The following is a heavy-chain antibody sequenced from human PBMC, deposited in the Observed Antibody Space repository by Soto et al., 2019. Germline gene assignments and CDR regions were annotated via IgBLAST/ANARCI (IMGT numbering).Heavy chain of an antibody. CDR2: ISGSGGST. J-gene: IGHJ6*03. CDR1: GFTFSSYA. Sequence: GGSLRLSCAASGFTFSSYAMSWVRQAPGKGLEWVSAISGSGGSTYYADSVKGRFTISRDNSKNTLYLQMNSLRAEDTAVYYCANDIVVVPAPHQDYYYYMDVWGKGTTVTVSS. CDR3: ANDIVVVPAPHQDYYYYMDV. D-gene: IGHD2-2*01. V-gene: IGHV3-23*01.